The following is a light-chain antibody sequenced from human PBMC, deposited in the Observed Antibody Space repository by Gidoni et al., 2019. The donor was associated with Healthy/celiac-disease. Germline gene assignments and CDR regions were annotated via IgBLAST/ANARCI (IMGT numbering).Light chain of an antibody. V-gene: IGLV2-23*02. CDR2: EVT. J-gene: IGLJ2*01. CDR3: CSYAGFSTFVV. CDR1: SSDVGSYNF. Sequence: QSALTQPASVSGSPGQSITISCTGTSSDVGSYNFVSWYQQHPGKAPKLMIYEVTKRPSGVSNRFSGSKSGNTASLTISGLQAEDEADYYCCSYAGFSTFVVFGGGTKLTVL.